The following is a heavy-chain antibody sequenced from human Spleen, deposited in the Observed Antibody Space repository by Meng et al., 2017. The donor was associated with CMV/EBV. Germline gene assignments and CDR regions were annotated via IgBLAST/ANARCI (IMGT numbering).Heavy chain of an antibody. D-gene: IGHD1-26*01. CDR2: INPNSGGT. CDR3: ARDRVGESGYYYGMDV. Sequence: ASVKVSCKASGYTFTGYYMHWVRQAPGQGLEWRGWINPNSGGTNYAQNFQGRVTMTRDTSISTAYMELSRLRSDDTAVYDCARDRVGESGYYYGMDVWAQGTTVTVSS. V-gene: IGHV1-2*02. CDR1: GYTFTGYY. J-gene: IGHJ6*02.